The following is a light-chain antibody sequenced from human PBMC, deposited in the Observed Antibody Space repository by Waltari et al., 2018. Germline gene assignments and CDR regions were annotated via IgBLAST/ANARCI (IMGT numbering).Light chain of an antibody. Sequence: DIQMTQSPSSLSASVGDRVTITCRASQGISNYLAWYQQKPGTGPKLLISTASNLPSGVPSRFSGSGSATDFTLTISSLQPEDVATYYCQKYDSAPFAFGPGTRVDIK. CDR3: QKYDSAPFA. J-gene: IGKJ3*01. V-gene: IGKV1-27*01. CDR2: TAS. CDR1: QGISNY.